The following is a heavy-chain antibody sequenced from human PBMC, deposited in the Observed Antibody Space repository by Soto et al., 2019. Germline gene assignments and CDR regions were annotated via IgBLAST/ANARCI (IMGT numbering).Heavy chain of an antibody. D-gene: IGHD1-1*01. V-gene: IGHV1-18*01. CDR2: ISAHNGNT. J-gene: IGHJ4*02. CDR1: GYGFTTYG. CDR3: ARGRYGDY. Sequence: QVHLVQSGAEVKKPGASVKVSCKGSGYGFTTYGITWVRQAPGQGLEWMAWISAHNGNTNYAQKLEGRVTVTRDTSTSTAYMELRGLRSDDTAVYYFARGRYGDYWGQGALVTVSS.